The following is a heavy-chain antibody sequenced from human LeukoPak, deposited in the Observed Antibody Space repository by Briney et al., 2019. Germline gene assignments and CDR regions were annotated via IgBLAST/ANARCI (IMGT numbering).Heavy chain of an antibody. CDR1: GGSFSGYY. CDR2: INHSGST. V-gene: IGHV4-34*01. J-gene: IGHJ4*02. CDR3: AGGRLLGWYFDY. D-gene: IGHD5-12*01. Sequence: PSETLSLTCAVYGGSFSGYYWSWIRQPPGKGLEWIGEINHSGSTNYNPSLKSRVTISVDTSENQFSLRLSSVTAADTAVYYCAGGRLLGWYFDYWGQGTLVTVSS.